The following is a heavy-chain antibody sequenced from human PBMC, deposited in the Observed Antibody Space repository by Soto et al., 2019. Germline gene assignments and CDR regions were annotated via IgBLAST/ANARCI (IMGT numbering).Heavy chain of an antibody. J-gene: IGHJ4*02. V-gene: IGHV4-4*07. Sequence: SETLSLTCIVSGVSVRSYTLSWVRQPANKGLEWIGRVFSSVSATYTPSLKSRVSISMDTPENRISLKLDSVTAADAGVYFCARDGMTTGDTWGPGTLVTVSS. CDR3: ARDGMTTGDT. CDR1: GVSVRSYT. CDR2: VFSSVSA. D-gene: IGHD2-21*02.